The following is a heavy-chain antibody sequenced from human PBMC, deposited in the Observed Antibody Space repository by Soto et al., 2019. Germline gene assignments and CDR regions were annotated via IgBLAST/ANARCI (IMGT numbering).Heavy chain of an antibody. V-gene: IGHV3-7*01. J-gene: IGHJ6*02. CDR3: ARDSDCHSTSCFFPPHV. D-gene: IGHD2-2*01. Sequence: GGSLRLSCLASGFTLGNYWMSWVRQAPGKGLEWVANIKEDGSQQYYVDSVKGRFTISRDNARNSLFLEMNSLRVEDTAVYYCARDSDCHSTSCFFPPHVWGQGTTVTVSS. CDR1: GFTLGNYW. CDR2: IKEDGSQQ.